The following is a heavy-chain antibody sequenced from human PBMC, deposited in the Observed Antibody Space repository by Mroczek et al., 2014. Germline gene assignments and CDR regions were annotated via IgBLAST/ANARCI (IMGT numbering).Heavy chain of an antibody. J-gene: IGHJ6*02. V-gene: IGHV4-30-2*01. Sequence: VQLVETGSGLVKPSQTLSLTCAVSGGSISSGGYSWSWIRQPPGKGLEWIGYIYHSGSTYYNPSLKSRVTISVDRSKNQFSLKLSSVTAADTAVYYCARAGRTMVRGVTYYYYYGMDVWGQGTTVTVSS. CDR3: ARAGRTMVRGVTYYYYYGMDV. CDR2: IYHSGST. CDR1: GGSISSGGYS. D-gene: IGHD3-10*01.